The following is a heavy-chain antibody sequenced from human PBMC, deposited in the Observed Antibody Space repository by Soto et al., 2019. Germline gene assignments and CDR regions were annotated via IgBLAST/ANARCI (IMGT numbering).Heavy chain of an antibody. V-gene: IGHV3-23*01. Sequence: PGGSLRLSCAASGSTFSSYTMSWVRQSPGKGLEWVSGILYNGGATYYADSVKGRFTISRDNSKNILYLQMNSLRAEDTAVYYCARDWQYCSGTGCYSGAFDLRGQGTMVTVSS. CDR2: ILYNGGAT. CDR3: ARDWQYCSGTGCYSGAFDL. CDR1: GSTFSSYT. J-gene: IGHJ3*01. D-gene: IGHD2-15*01.